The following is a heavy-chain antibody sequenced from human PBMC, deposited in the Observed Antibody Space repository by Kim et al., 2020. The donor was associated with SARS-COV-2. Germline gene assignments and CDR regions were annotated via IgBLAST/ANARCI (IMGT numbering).Heavy chain of an antibody. D-gene: IGHD3-9*01. CDR3: AKDAASLRYFDWLFPLYYFDY. Sequence: GGSLRLSCAASGFTFSSYAMSWVRQAPGKGLEWVSAISGSGGSTYYADSVKGRFTISRDNSKNTLYLQMNSLRAEDTAVYYCAKDAASLRYFDWLFPLYYFDYWGQGTLVTVSS. CDR2: ISGSGGST. J-gene: IGHJ4*02. CDR1: GFTFSSYA. V-gene: IGHV3-23*01.